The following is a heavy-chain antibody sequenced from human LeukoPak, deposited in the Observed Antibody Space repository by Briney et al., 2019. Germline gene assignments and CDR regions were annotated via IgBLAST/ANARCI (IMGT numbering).Heavy chain of an antibody. CDR2: INPDGSEK. D-gene: IGHD6-19*01. J-gene: IGHJ4*02. CDR3: ARCSGWAFKN. CDR1: GFTLSSYG. Sequence: GGSLRLSCAASGFTLSSYGMSWVRQAPGKGLEWVANINPDGSEKNYVDSVKGRFTISRDSAKNSLYLQMDSLRAEDTAIYYCARCSGWAFKNWGQGNLVTVSS. V-gene: IGHV3-7*01.